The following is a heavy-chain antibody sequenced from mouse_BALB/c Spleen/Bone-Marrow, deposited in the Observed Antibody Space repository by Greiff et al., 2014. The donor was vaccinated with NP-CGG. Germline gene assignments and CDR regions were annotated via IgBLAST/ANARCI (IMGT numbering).Heavy chain of an antibody. Sequence: VQLQQSGPELVKPGASVKMSCKASGYTFTSYVIHWVKQKPGQGLEWIGYINPYNDGTKYNEKFKGKATLTSDKSSSTAYMELSSLTSEDSAVYYCARGGYYGTSLYWYFDVLGRRDHGHRLL. CDR3: ARGGYYGTSLYWYFDV. D-gene: IGHD1-1*01. J-gene: IGHJ1*01. CDR2: INPYNDGT. V-gene: IGHV1-14*01. CDR1: GYTFTSYV.